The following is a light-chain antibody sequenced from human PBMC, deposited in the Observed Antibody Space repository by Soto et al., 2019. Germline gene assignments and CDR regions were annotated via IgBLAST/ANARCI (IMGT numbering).Light chain of an antibody. CDR1: QSVSRSY. CDR2: GAS. J-gene: IGKJ1*01. V-gene: IGKV3-20*01. Sequence: EIGLTQSLGTLSLSTGDRATLSCRASQSVSRSYLGWYQQKPGQAPRLLMYGASIRAAGVPDRFSGSGSGTEFTLTISRLEPEDFTVYYCHHYETFGQGTKVDI. CDR3: HHYET.